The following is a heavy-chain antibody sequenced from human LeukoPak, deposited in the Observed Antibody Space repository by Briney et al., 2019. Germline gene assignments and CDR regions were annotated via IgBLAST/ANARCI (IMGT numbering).Heavy chain of an antibody. J-gene: IGHJ4*02. CDR3: ARAAHRGFSFDY. Sequence: GGSLRLSCAVSGFTFSSYAMHWVRQAPGKGLEWVAVISYDESNKNYADSVKGRFTISRDKSKNTLYLQMNSLRDEDTAMYYCARAAHRGFSFDYWGQGTLVTVSS. CDR2: ISYDESNK. D-gene: IGHD3-10*01. CDR1: GFTFSSYA. V-gene: IGHV3-30*04.